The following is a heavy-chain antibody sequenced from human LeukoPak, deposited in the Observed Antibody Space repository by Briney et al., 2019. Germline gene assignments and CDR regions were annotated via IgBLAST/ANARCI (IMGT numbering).Heavy chain of an antibody. V-gene: IGHV4-59*08. Sequence: SETLSLTCTVSGGSISSYYWSWIRQPPGKGLEWIGYIYYSGSTNYNPSLKSRVTISVDTSKNQFSLKLSSVTAADTAVYYCARHTYDILTGYYSGGFDYWGQGTLVTVSS. D-gene: IGHD3-9*01. CDR1: GGSISSYY. CDR2: IYYSGST. J-gene: IGHJ4*02. CDR3: ARHTYDILTGYYSGGFDY.